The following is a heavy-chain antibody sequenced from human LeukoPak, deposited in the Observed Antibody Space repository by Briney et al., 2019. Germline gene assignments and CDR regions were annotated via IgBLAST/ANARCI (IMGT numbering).Heavy chain of an antibody. Sequence: GGSLRLSCAASGFTFSSYSMNWVRQAPGKGLEWVLSISSSSSYIYYADSVKGRFTISRDNAKNSLYLQMNSLRAEDTAVYYCAIRIAAAGMLDYWGQGALVTVSS. J-gene: IGHJ4*02. D-gene: IGHD6-13*01. V-gene: IGHV3-21*01. CDR3: AIRIAAAGMLDY. CDR2: ISSSSSYI. CDR1: GFTFSSYS.